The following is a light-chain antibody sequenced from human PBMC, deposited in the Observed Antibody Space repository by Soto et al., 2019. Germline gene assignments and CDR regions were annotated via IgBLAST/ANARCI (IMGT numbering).Light chain of an antibody. CDR1: ICNIGNNA. V-gene: IGLV1-44*01. CDR3: AAWDDSPRDVV. J-gene: IGLJ2*01. Sequence: QSVLTQPPSASGTPGQRVTISCSGSICNIGNNAVTWYQQLPGTAPKLLIYRDNQRPSGVPDRFSGSKSGTSASLAISGLQSADEADYYCAAWDDSPRDVVFGGGTKLTVL. CDR2: RDN.